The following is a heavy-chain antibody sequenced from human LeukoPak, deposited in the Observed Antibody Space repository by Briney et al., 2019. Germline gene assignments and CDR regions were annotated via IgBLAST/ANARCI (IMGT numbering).Heavy chain of an antibody. Sequence: ASVKVSCKASGYTFTSYAMHWVRQAPGQRLEWMGWINAGNGNTKYSQKFQGRVTITRDTSASTAYMELSSLRSEDTAVYYCARDLLTMVRGVIITGGPDPWGQGTLVTVSS. J-gene: IGHJ5*02. CDR2: INAGNGNT. CDR1: GYTFTSYA. V-gene: IGHV1-3*01. CDR3: ARDLLTMVRGVIITGGPDP. D-gene: IGHD3-10*01.